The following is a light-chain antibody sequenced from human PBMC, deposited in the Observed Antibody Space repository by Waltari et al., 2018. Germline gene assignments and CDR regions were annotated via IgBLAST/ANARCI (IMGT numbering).Light chain of an antibody. Sequence: DIVMTQSPDSLAVSLGERATINCKSSQSIMYSSNNQNFLAWYQKKPGHPPKLLIYWASTRQSGVPDRFTGSWSGTDFTLTISSLQAEDVAFYYCQQCFVTPFTFGPGTRVEI. CDR1: QSIMYSSNNQNF. CDR2: WAS. CDR3: QQCFVTPFT. J-gene: IGKJ3*01. V-gene: IGKV4-1*01.